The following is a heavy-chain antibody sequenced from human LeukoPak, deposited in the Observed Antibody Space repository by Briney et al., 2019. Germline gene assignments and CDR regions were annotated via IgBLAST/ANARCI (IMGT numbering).Heavy chain of an antibody. Sequence: SETLSLTCTVSGGSISSYYWGWIRQPPGKGLGWIGYIYYSGSTNYNPSLKSRVTISVDTSKNQFSLKLSSVTAADTAVYYCAAGAGVIDAFDIWGQGTMVTVSS. J-gene: IGHJ3*02. D-gene: IGHD6-19*01. CDR1: GGSISSYY. CDR3: AAGAGVIDAFDI. CDR2: IYYSGST. V-gene: IGHV4-59*01.